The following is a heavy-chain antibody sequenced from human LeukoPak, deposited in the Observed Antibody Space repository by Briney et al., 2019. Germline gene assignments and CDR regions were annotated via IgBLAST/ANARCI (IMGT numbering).Heavy chain of an antibody. CDR3: AKVGTTTVVPSKDY. CDR2: ISGSGGST. J-gene: IGHJ4*02. CDR1: GFMLNNFA. Sequence: GGSLRLSCAASGFMLNNFAVSWVRQAPGKGLEWVSAISGSGGSTYYADSVKGRFTISRDNSKNTLYLQMNSLRAEDTAVYYCAKVGTTTVVPSKDYWGQGTLVTVSS. D-gene: IGHD4-23*01. V-gene: IGHV3-23*01.